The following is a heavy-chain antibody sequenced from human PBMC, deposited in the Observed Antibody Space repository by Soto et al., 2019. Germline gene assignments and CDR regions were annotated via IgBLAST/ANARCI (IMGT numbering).Heavy chain of an antibody. V-gene: IGHV4-61*01. D-gene: IGHD2-15*01. CDR1: GGSVSSDSSY. CDR3: AIGGYCSGSSCPAYHFYYYGMDV. CDR2: IYYTGNT. J-gene: IGHJ6*02. Sequence: PSETLPLTCIVSGGSVSSDSSYWSWIRQPPGKGLEWIGYIYYTGNTDSNPSLKSRLTISVDTSKNQFSLKLRSVTAADAAVYFGAIGGYCSGSSCPAYHFYYYGMDVRGPSTKVRVYS.